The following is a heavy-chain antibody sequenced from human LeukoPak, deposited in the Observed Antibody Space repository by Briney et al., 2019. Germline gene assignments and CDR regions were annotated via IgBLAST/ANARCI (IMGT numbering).Heavy chain of an antibody. CDR3: ARDRPYYFDY. CDR1: GFTFTTYT. Sequence: GSLRLSCAASGFTFTTYTMNWVRQAPGKGLEWVSSITTSSDIYFADSVKGRFTISRDNAKNSLYLQMNSLRAEDTAVYFCARDRPYYFDYWGQGILVTVSS. CDR2: ITTSSDI. V-gene: IGHV3-21*01. J-gene: IGHJ4*02.